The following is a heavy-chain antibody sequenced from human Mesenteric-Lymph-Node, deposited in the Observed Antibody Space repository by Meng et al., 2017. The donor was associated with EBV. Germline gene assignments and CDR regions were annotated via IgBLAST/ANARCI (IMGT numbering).Heavy chain of an antibody. V-gene: IGHV6-1*01. CDR3: ASSRPLAGNWNYHY. CDR2: TYYRSKWYN. D-gene: IGHD1-7*01. Sequence: QVQLQQSGPGLVKPSQTLSLTCAIYGDSVSSNSAAWNWIRQSPSRGLEWLGRTYYRSKWYNDYAVSVKSRITINPDTSKNQFSLQLNSVTPEDTAVYYCASSRPLAGNWNYHYWGQGTLVTVSS. CDR1: GDSVSSNSAA. J-gene: IGHJ4*02.